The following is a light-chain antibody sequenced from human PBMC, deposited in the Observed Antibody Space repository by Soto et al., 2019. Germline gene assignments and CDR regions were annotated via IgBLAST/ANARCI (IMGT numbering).Light chain of an antibody. CDR2: DAS. CDR3: SSYTSSSTYV. Sequence: QSVLTQPASVSGSPGQSITISCTGTSSDVGGYNYVSWYQQHPGKAPKLMIYDASNRPSGVSNRFSGSKSGNTASLTISGLQAEDEADYYCSSYTSSSTYVFGTRTKVTVL. V-gene: IGLV2-14*01. J-gene: IGLJ1*01. CDR1: SSDVGGYNY.